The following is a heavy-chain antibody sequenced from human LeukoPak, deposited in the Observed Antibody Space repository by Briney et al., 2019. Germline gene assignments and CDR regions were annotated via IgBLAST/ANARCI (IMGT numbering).Heavy chain of an antibody. D-gene: IGHD3-22*01. J-gene: IGHJ3*02. V-gene: IGHV3-9*01. CDR1: GFTFDDYA. CDR3: AKDMVDGFYDSSEFGAFDI. Sequence: PGGSLRLSCAASGFTFDDYAMHWVRHAPGKGLEWVSGISWNSGSIGYADSVKGRFTISRDNAKNSLYLQMNSLRAEDTALYYCAKDMVDGFYDSSEFGAFDIWGQGTMVTVSS. CDR2: ISWNSGSI.